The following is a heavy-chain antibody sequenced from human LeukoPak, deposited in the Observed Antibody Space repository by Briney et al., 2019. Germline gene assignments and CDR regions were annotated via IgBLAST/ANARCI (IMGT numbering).Heavy chain of an antibody. CDR2: FTSDGNSM. J-gene: IGHJ4*02. CDR1: GFTLSSYT. V-gene: IGHV3-74*01. CDR3: ARAQVGTPTDC. D-gene: IGHD1-26*01. Sequence: GGSLRLTCAASGFTLSSYTMYWVRQAPGRGLVWVARFTSDGNSMTYADFVKGRFTVSRDIAKNTLYLQMNSLRAEDTAVYYCARAQVGTPTDCWGQGTLVTVSS.